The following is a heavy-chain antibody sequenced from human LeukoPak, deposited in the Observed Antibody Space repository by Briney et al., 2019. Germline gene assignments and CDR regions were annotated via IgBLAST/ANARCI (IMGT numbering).Heavy chain of an antibody. Sequence: GGSLRLSCAASGFTFTGYAMNWVRQVPGKGLEWVSTISSGGDATYYAASVKGRFTISRDVSKNTLSLQMVSLRAEDTAVYYCARRLVSPHWYCDLWGRGTVVTVSS. CDR2: ISSGGDAT. V-gene: IGHV3-23*01. CDR3: ARRLVSPHWYCDL. J-gene: IGHJ2*01. CDR1: GFTFTGYA. D-gene: IGHD2-8*01.